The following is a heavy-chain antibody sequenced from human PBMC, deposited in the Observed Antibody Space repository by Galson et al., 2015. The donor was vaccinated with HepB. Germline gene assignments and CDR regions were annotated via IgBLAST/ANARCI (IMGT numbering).Heavy chain of an antibody. V-gene: IGHV3-9*01. D-gene: IGHD1-26*01. Sequence: SLRLSCAASGFTFDDYAMHWVRQAPGKGLEWVSGISWNSGSIGYADSVKGRFTISRDNAKNSLYLQTNSLRAEDTALYYCAKDSVGVISYVDYWGQGTLVTVSS. CDR3: AKDSVGVISYVDY. J-gene: IGHJ4*02. CDR2: ISWNSGSI. CDR1: GFTFDDYA.